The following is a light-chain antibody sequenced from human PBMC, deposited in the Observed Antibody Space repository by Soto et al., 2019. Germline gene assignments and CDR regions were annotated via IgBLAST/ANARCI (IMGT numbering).Light chain of an antibody. CDR2: EVS. CDR1: SFNVGGYNY. V-gene: IGLV2-14*01. J-gene: IGLJ2*01. CDR3: SSYTSSSTRV. Sequence: QFALTQPASVSGSPGQSITISCTGTSFNVGGYNYVSWYQQHPGKAPKLIIYEVSNRPSGVSNRFSGSKSGNTASLTISGLQAEDEADYYCSSYTSSSTRVFGGGTKLTAL.